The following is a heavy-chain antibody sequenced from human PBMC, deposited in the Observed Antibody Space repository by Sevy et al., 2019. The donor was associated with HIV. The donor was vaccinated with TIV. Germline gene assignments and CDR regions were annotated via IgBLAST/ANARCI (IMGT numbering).Heavy chain of an antibody. Sequence: GGSLRLSCAASGFTFSSYAMCWVRQAPGKGLEWVSVISGRGDTTYYADSVKGRFTLSRDNSKNTLYLQMNSLRVDDTAVYDCAKDRRYGDIGLFDYWGQGTLVTVSS. CDR2: ISGRGDTT. CDR3: AKDRRYGDIGLFDY. D-gene: IGHD4-17*01. J-gene: IGHJ4*02. CDR1: GFTFSSYA. V-gene: IGHV3-23*01.